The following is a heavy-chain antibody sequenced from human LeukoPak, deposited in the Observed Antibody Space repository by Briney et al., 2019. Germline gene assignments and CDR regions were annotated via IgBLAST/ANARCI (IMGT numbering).Heavy chain of an antibody. CDR1: GFTFRSYA. CDR2: ISGSGCNK. CDR3: AKLIVVVIANDAFDI. Sequence: GGSLRLSCAASGFTFRSYAMSWVRQAPGKGLEWVSAISGSGCNKYYADSVKDGFTISRDNHKNTLYLQMNSLRGEDTAVYYCAKLIVVVIANDAFDIWGQGTMVTVSS. V-gene: IGHV3-23*01. D-gene: IGHD3-22*01. J-gene: IGHJ3*02.